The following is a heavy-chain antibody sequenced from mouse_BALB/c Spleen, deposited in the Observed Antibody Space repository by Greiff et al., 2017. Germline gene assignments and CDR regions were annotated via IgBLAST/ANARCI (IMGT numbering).Heavy chain of an antibody. Sequence: EVQLQQSGAELVKPGASVKLSCTASGFNIKDTYMHWVKQRPEQGLEWIGRIDPANGNTKYDPKFQGKATITADTSSNTAYLQLSSLTSEDTAVYYGAYICYYGSSYPYWGQGTLVTVSA. CDR3: AYICYYGSSYPY. V-gene: IGHV14-3*02. CDR2: IDPANGNT. J-gene: IGHJ3*01. CDR1: GFNIKDTY. D-gene: IGHD1-1*01.